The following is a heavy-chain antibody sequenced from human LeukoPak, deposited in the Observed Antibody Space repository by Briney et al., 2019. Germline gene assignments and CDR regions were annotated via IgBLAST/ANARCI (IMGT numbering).Heavy chain of an antibody. Sequence: ASVKVSCKASGGTLSSYAISWVRQAPGQGLEWMGGIIPIFGTANYAQKFQGRVTITADESTSTAYMELSSLRSEDTAVYYCARDAGDDSSAPGWFDPWGQGTLVTVSS. CDR1: GGTLSSYA. CDR2: IIPIFGTA. V-gene: IGHV1-69*13. J-gene: IGHJ5*02. D-gene: IGHD3-22*01. CDR3: ARDAGDDSSAPGWFDP.